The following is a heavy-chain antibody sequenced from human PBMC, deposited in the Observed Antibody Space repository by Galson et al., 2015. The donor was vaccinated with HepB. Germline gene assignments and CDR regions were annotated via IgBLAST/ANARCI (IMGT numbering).Heavy chain of an antibody. D-gene: IGHD5-24*01. J-gene: IGHJ4*02. CDR2: ISGGGGNT. CDR1: GFTLSTYA. CDR3: AKSRDGYNLHDY. Sequence: SLRLSCAASGFTLSTYAMAWVRQAPGKGLEWVSAISGGGGNTHYADSVKGRFTISRDNSKNTLYLQMNSLRAEDTAVYFCAKSRDGYNLHDYWGQGTLVTVSS. V-gene: IGHV3-23*01.